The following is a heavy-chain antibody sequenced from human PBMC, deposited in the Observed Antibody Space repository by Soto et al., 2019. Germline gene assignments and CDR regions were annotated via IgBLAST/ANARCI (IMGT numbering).Heavy chain of an antibody. CDR2: INSDGSST. Sequence: PGGFLRLSCAASGFTFSSYWMHWVRQAPGKGLVWVSRINSDGSSTSYADSVKGRFTISRDNAKNTLYLQMNSLRAEDTAVYYCARATGDDYGSGSSFNWFDPWGQGTLVTVSS. J-gene: IGHJ5*02. D-gene: IGHD3-10*01. CDR3: ARATGDDYGSGSSFNWFDP. CDR1: GFTFSSYW. V-gene: IGHV3-74*01.